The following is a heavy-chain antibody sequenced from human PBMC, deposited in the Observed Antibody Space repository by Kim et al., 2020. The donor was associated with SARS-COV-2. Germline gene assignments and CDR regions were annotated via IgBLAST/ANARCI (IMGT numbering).Heavy chain of an antibody. CDR2: ISSSSSYI. J-gene: IGHJ6*02. V-gene: IGHV3-21*01. Sequence: GGSLRLSCAASGFTFSSYSMNWVRQAPGKGLEWVSSISSSSSYIYYADSVKGRFTISRDNAKNSLYLQMNSLRAEDTAVYYCARDAEYHPYYYYYGMDVWGQGTTVTVSS. CDR1: GFTFSSYS. D-gene: IGHD6-6*01. CDR3: ARDAEYHPYYYYYGMDV.